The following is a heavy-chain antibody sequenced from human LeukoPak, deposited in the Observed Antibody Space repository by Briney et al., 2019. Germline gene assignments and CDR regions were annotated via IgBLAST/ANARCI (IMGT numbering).Heavy chain of an antibody. J-gene: IGHJ4*02. D-gene: IGHD3-22*01. V-gene: IGHV1-2*02. CDR1: GYTFTGYY. CDR3: ARDIRNYYDSSGYSDY. Sequence: GASVKVSCKASGYTFTGYYMHWVRQAPGQGLEWMGWINPNSGGTNYAQKFQGRVTMTRDTSISTAYMELSRLRSDDTAVYYCARDIRNYYDSSGYSDYWSQGTLVTVSS. CDR2: INPNSGGT.